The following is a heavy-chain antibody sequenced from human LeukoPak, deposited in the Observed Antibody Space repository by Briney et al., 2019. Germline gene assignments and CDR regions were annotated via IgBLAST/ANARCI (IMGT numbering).Heavy chain of an antibody. V-gene: IGHV4-39*07. CDR2: IYYSGST. J-gene: IGHJ4*02. D-gene: IGHD6-6*01. CDR3: ARAASSSSKIGY. CDR1: GGFISRSSYY. Sequence: RTSETLSLTSTVSGGFISRSSYYWDWIRQPPVKGLEWIGSIYYSGSTYYNPSLKSRVTISVDTSKNQLSLKLSAVTAADTAVYYCARAASSSSKIGYWGQGTLVTVSS.